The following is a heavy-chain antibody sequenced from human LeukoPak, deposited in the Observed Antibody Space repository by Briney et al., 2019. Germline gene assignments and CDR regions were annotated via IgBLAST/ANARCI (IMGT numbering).Heavy chain of an antibody. J-gene: IGHJ5*02. CDR3: ARRGLSKWFDP. V-gene: IGHV1-18*01. CDR2: ISAYNGNT. CDR1: GYTFTSYD. Sequence: ASVKVSCKASGYTFTSYDINWVRQATGQGLEWMGWISAYNGNTNYAQKLQGRVSMTTDTSTSTAYMELRSLRSEDTAVYYCARRGLSKWFDPWGQGTLVTVSS.